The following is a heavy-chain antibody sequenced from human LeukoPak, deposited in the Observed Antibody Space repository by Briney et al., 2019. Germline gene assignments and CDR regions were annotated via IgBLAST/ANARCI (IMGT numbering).Heavy chain of an antibody. Sequence: SETLSLTCAVYGGSFSGYYWSWIRQPPGKGLEWIGEINHSGSTNYNPSLKSRVTISVDTSKKQFSLKLRSVTAADTAVYYRARVGRYCSSSSCYPRVYYMDVWGKGTTVTVSS. D-gene: IGHD2-2*01. CDR1: GGSFSGYY. V-gene: IGHV4-34*01. J-gene: IGHJ6*03. CDR2: INHSGST. CDR3: ARVGRYCSSSSCYPRVYYMDV.